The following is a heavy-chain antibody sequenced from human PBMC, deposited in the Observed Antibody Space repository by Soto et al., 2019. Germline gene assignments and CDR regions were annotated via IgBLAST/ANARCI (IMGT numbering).Heavy chain of an antibody. Sequence: ESGGGLVQPGGSLRLSCAASGFTFSSYTMNWVRQAPGKGLEWVSAISYSGDSTYYADSVKGRFTISRDNSRDTLYLQMNSLRVEDTAVYYCAKFASGSYPYYFDYWGQGTLVTVSS. D-gene: IGHD1-26*01. CDR1: GFTFSSYT. CDR2: ISYSGDST. CDR3: AKFASGSYPYYFDY. V-gene: IGHV3-23*01. J-gene: IGHJ4*02.